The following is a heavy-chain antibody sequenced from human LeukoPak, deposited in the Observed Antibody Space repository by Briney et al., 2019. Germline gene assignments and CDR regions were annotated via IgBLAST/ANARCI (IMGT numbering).Heavy chain of an antibody. J-gene: IGHJ5*02. CDR1: GGSISSSSYY. V-gene: IGHV4-39*07. CDR2: IYYSGST. CDR3: ARGAGDGYSSSWYEGNWFDP. D-gene: IGHD6-13*01. Sequence: SETLSLTCTVSGGSISSSSYYWGWIRQPPGKGLEWIGSIYYSGSTYYNPSPKSRVTISVDTSKNQFSLKLSSVTAADTAVYYCARGAGDGYSSSWYEGNWFDPWGQGTLVTVSP.